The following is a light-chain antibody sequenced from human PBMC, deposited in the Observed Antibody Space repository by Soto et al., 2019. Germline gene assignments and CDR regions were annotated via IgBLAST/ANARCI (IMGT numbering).Light chain of an antibody. CDR2: AAS. CDR3: QQYNSYSQT. Sequence: DIRMNNSPSSLSANVRDRVTITCRASQSISSYLNWYQQKPGKAPKLLIYAASSLQSGVPSRFSGSGSGTDFTLTISSLQPEDFATYYCQQYNSYSQTFGQVT. V-gene: IGKV1-39*01. CDR1: QSISSY. J-gene: IGKJ1*01.